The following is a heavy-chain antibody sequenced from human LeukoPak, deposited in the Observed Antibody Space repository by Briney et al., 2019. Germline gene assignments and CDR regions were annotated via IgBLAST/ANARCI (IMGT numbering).Heavy chain of an antibody. CDR2: ISGDGGST. CDR1: GFTFDDYA. D-gene: IGHD2-2*01. Sequence: GGSLRLSCAASGFTFDDYAMHWVRHAPGKGLEWVSLISGDGGSTYYADSVKGRFTISRDNSKNSLYLQMNSLRTEDTALYYCAKDLPAARRGRYYYYGMDVWGQGTTVTVSS. CDR3: AKDLPAARRGRYYYYGMDV. J-gene: IGHJ6*02. V-gene: IGHV3-43*02.